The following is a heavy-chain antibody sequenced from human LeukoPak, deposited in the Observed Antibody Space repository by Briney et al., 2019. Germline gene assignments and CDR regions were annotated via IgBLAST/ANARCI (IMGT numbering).Heavy chain of an antibody. J-gene: IGHJ5*02. CDR3: ARDCSSTSCYRTGFDP. V-gene: IGHV3-30*03. Sequence: GGSLRLSCAASGFTFSSYGMHWVRQAPGKGLEWVAVISYDGSNKYYADSVKGRFTISRDNAKNTLYLQMNSLTAEDTAVYYCARDCSSTSCYRTGFDPWGQGTLLTVSS. CDR2: ISYDGSNK. D-gene: IGHD2-2*01. CDR1: GFTFSSYG.